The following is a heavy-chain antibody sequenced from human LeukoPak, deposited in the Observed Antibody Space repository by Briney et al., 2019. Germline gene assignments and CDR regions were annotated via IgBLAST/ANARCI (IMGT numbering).Heavy chain of an antibody. Sequence: SGTLSLTCDVSGGSVTSTNWWTLVRQPPGKGLEWIGEVHLDGRTNYKPSLKSRLIMSVDLPGNHISLKLTSVTAADTAVYYCAREGGFYRPLDFSGQGTLVTVSS. D-gene: IGHD3-3*01. J-gene: IGHJ4*02. CDR2: VHLDGRT. CDR3: AREGGFYRPLDF. V-gene: IGHV4-4*02. CDR1: GGSVTSTNW.